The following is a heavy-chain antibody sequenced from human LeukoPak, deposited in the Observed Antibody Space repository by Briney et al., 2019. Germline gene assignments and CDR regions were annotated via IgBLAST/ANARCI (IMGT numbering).Heavy chain of an antibody. V-gene: IGHV3-30*18. CDR3: GKRERSGWLFDY. CDR1: GFTFSSYG. D-gene: IGHD6-19*01. Sequence: PGRSLRLSCAASGFTFSSYGMHWVRQAPGKGLEGVAVISYDGSNKYYEDSVKGRFTISRNNSKNRLYLLMNSMRGEDTAVYYCGKRERSGWLFDYWGQGTLVTVSS. J-gene: IGHJ4*02. CDR2: ISYDGSNK.